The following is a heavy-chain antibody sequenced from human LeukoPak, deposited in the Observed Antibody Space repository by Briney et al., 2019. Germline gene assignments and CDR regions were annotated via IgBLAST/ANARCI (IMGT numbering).Heavy chain of an antibody. CDR1: RYTFSGYY. D-gene: IGHD1-26*01. V-gene: IGHV1-2*02. CDR3: ARDRTGTYWGDFDY. Sequence: ASVKVSCKTSRYTFSGYYMHWVRQAPGQGLEWMGWINPNSGGTNYAQNFQGRVTMTRDTSISTAYMELSRLRSDDTAVYYCARDRTGTYWGDFDYWGQGTLVTVSS. J-gene: IGHJ4*02. CDR2: INPNSGGT.